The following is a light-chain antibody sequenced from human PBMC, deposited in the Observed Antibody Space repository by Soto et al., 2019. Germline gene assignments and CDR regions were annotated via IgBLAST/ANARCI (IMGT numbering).Light chain of an antibody. J-gene: IGKJ5*01. CDR1: QSVSSY. CDR2: DAS. Sequence: EIVMTQSPATLSVSPGERATLSCRASQSVSSYLAWYQQKPGQAPRLLIYDASNRATGIPARFSGSGSGTDFTLTISSLEPEDFAVYYCQHRSNWLITFGQGTRLEIK. V-gene: IGKV3-11*01. CDR3: QHRSNWLIT.